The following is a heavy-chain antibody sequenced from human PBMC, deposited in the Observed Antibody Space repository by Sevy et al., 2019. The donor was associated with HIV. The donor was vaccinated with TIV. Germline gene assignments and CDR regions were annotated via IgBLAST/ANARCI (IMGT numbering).Heavy chain of an antibody. V-gene: IGHV3-23*01. J-gene: IGHJ6*02. CDR1: GVTFSDYA. CDR2: ISGFGDKT. Sequence: GGSLRLSCAVSGVTFSDYAMSWVRQAPGKGLEWVSFISGFGDKTYYADSVRGRFTISRDNSKNALHLQMNSLRAEDTAGYYGAKAGGINWFYYYNGMDVWGQGTTVTVSS. D-gene: IGHD1-1*01. CDR3: AKAGGINWFYYYNGMDV.